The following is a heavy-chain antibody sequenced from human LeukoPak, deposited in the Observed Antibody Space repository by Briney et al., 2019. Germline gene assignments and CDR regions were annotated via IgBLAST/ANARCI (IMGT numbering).Heavy chain of an antibody. J-gene: IGHJ5*02. CDR3: ARFIAAAGGNWFDP. Sequence: SETLSLTCTVSGYSISSGYYWGWIRQPPGKGLEWIGSIYHSGSTYYNPSLKSRVTISVDTSKNQFSLKLSSVIAADTAVYYCARFIAAAGGNWFDPWGQGTLVTVSS. V-gene: IGHV4-38-2*02. D-gene: IGHD6-13*01. CDR2: IYHSGST. CDR1: GYSISSGYY.